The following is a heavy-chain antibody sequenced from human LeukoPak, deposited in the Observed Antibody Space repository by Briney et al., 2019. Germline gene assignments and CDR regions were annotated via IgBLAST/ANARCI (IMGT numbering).Heavy chain of an antibody. CDR1: GFTFSNYG. CDR2: ISSSSSYI. J-gene: IGHJ4*02. Sequence: GGSLRLSCAASGFTFSNYGMSWVRQAPGKGLEWVSSISSSSSYIYYADSVKGRFTISRDNAKNSLYLQMNSLRAEDTAVYYCARVLLRGYFDYWGQGTLVTVSS. CDR3: ARVLLRGYFDY. V-gene: IGHV3-21*01. D-gene: IGHD2-21*01.